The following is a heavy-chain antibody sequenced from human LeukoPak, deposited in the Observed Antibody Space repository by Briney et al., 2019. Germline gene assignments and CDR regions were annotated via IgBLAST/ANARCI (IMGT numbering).Heavy chain of an antibody. Sequence: TLSLTCTVSGGSISIIIGANYCSWISPHPRAGLEWIGYIYYSGSTSYNPSLEGRVIISVDMSNNQSSLWLSSLPPADPAVFYCARVILGIEKWGQGTLVTVSS. CDR3: ARVILGIEK. V-gene: IGHV4-31*03. D-gene: IGHD3-9*01. CDR2: IYYSGST. J-gene: IGHJ4*02. CDR1: GGSISIIIGANY.